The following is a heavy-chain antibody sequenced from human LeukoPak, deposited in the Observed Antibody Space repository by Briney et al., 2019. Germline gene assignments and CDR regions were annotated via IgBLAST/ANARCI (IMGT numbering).Heavy chain of an antibody. CDR3: ARETVAARAYHYGMDV. V-gene: IGHV3-20*04. CDR2: INWNGGGT. J-gene: IGHJ6*02. CDR1: GFTFDDYG. D-gene: IGHD6-19*01. Sequence: PGGSLRLSCAASGFTFDDYGMNWVRQAPGKGPEWVSGINWNGGGTFYADSVKGRFTISRDNARNSLYLQMNSLRDEDTALYYCARETVAARAYHYGMDVWGQGTTVTVSS.